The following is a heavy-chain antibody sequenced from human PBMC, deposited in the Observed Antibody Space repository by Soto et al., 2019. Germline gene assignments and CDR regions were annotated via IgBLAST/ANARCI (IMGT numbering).Heavy chain of an antibody. D-gene: IGHD1-20*01. V-gene: IGHV4-39*01. CDR3: ARHIGGITGTTFPSYYMDV. Sequence: QLQLQESGPGLVKPSETLSLTCTVSGGSISSSSYYWGWIRQPPGKGLEWIGSIYYSGSTYYNPSLKSRVTISVDTSKNQFSLKLSSVTAADTAVYYCARHIGGITGTTFPSYYMDVWGKGTTVTVSS. J-gene: IGHJ6*03. CDR1: GGSISSSSYY. CDR2: IYYSGST.